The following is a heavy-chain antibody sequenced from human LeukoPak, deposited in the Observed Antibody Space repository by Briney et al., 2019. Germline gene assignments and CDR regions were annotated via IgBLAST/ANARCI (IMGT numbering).Heavy chain of an antibody. CDR2: ISGSGSST. J-gene: IGHJ4*02. CDR1: GFTFSSYA. V-gene: IGHV3-23*01. Sequence: GESLRLSCAASGFTFSSYAMSWVRQAPGKGLEWVSAISGSGSSTYYADSVKGRFTISRDNSKNTLYLQMNSLRAEDTAVYYCAKGEGIQLLFDYWGQGTLVTVSS. CDR3: AKGEGIQLLFDY. D-gene: IGHD5-18*01.